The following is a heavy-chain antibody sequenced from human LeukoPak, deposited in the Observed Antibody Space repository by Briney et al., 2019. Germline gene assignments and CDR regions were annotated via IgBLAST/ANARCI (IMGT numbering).Heavy chain of an antibody. Sequence: PGGSLRPSCAASGFTFRSYDMHWVRQAPGKGLQWVAVISYDGSNKYHTDSVKGRFTISRDNSKNTLYLQMNSLRAEDTAVYYCAKDSEIAAAGSYWYFDLWGRGTLVIVSS. CDR3: AKDSEIAAAGSYWYFDL. CDR1: GFTFRSYD. D-gene: IGHD6-13*01. V-gene: IGHV3-30*18. J-gene: IGHJ2*01. CDR2: ISYDGSNK.